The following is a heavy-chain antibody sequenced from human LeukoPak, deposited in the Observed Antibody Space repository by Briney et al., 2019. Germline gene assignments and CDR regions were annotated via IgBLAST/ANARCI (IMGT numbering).Heavy chain of an antibody. CDR2: ISSSSSTI. V-gene: IGHV3-48*01. Sequence: GGSLRLSCAASGFTFSSYSMNWVRQAPGKGLEWVSYISSSSSTIYYADSVKGRFTISRDNAKNSLYLQMNSLRAEDTAVYYCARVATTVAIAFDIWSQGTMVTVSS. D-gene: IGHD5-12*01. CDR3: ARVATTVAIAFDI. CDR1: GFTFSSYS. J-gene: IGHJ3*02.